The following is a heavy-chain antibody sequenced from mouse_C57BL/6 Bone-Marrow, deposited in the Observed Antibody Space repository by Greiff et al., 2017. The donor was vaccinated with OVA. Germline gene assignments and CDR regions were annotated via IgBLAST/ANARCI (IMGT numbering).Heavy chain of an antibody. CDR1: GYTFTSYG. CDR2: IYPRSGNT. J-gene: IGHJ2*01. Sequence: QVQLQQSGAELARPGASVKLSCKASGYTFTSYGISWVKQRTGQGLEWIGEIYPRSGNTYYNEKFKGKATLTADKSSSTAYMELRSLTSEDSAVYFCARGASWGLFDYWGQGTTLTVSS. V-gene: IGHV1-81*01. CDR3: ARGASWGLFDY. D-gene: IGHD1-1*02.